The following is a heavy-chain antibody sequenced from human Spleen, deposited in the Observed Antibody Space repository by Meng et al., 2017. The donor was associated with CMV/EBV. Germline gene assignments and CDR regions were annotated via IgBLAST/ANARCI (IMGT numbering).Heavy chain of an antibody. CDR2: IYYSGNT. Sequence: SETLSLTCTVSGGSISRSTYYWGWIRQPPGKGLEWIGTIYYSGNTYYNPSLKSRVTISVDTSKNQFSLKLSSVTAADTAVYYCARMPRIVVVPAAGRGYYYYGMDVWGQGTTVTVSS. CDR3: ARMPRIVVVPAAGRGYYYYGMDV. V-gene: IGHV4-39*07. D-gene: IGHD2-2*01. CDR1: GGSISRSTYY. J-gene: IGHJ6*02.